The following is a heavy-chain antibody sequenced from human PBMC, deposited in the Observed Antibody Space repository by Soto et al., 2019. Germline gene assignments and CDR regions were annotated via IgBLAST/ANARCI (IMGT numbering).Heavy chain of an antibody. J-gene: IGHJ6*02. CDR2: IKFDGSFT. CDR1: GFTFSDYW. D-gene: IGHD4-17*01. Sequence: EVQLVESGGGLVQPGGSLRLSCVASGFTFSDYWMHWVRQAPGKGLVWASRIKFDGSFTSHADSVKGRFTISRDNARNTVHLQMDSLRAEDTGVYYCARGLRNYYGVDVWGRGTTVTVSS. CDR3: ARGLRNYYGVDV. V-gene: IGHV3-74*01.